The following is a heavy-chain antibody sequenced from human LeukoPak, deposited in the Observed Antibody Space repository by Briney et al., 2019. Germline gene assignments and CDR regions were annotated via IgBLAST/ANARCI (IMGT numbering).Heavy chain of an antibody. CDR2: ISAYNGNT. D-gene: IGHD3-10*01. J-gene: IGHJ5*02. CDR1: GYTFTSYG. Sequence: ASVKVSCKASGYTFTSYGISWVRQAPGQGLEWMGWISAYNGNTNYAQKLQGRVTMTTDTSTSTASMELRSLRSDDTAVYYCARVAIVRGVIMDWFDPWGQGTLVTVSS. CDR3: ARVAIVRGVIMDWFDP. V-gene: IGHV1-18*04.